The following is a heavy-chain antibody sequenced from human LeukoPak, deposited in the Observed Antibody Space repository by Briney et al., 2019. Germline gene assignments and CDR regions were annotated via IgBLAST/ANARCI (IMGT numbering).Heavy chain of an antibody. V-gene: IGHV3-74*01. CDR2: INRDGSST. Sequence: GGSLRLSCGTSGFTFSGYWMNWVRQAPGKGLVWVSRINRDGSSTIYTDSVKGRFTISRDNAKNTLYLQMNSLRAEDTAVYYCARGSSGYCSGSSCLFVVWGQGTTVTVSS. CDR1: GFTFSGYW. D-gene: IGHD2-15*01. J-gene: IGHJ6*02. CDR3: ARGSSGYCSGSSCLFVV.